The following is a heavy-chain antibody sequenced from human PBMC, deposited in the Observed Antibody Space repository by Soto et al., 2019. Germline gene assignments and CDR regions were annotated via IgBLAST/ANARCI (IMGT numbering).Heavy chain of an antibody. CDR2: IYSGGST. D-gene: IGHD6-19*01. CDR3: ASGNSSGWYSMWTPY. Sequence: GGSLRLSCAASGFTVSSNYMSWVRQAPGKGLEWVSVIYSGGSTYYADSVKGRFTISRHNSKNTLYLQMNSLRAEDTAVYYCASGNSSGWYSMWTPYWGQGTLVTVSS. J-gene: IGHJ4*02. CDR1: GFTVSSNY. V-gene: IGHV3-53*04.